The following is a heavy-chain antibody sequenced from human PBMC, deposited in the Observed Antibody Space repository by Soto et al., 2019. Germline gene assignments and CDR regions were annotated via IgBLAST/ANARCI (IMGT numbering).Heavy chain of an antibody. CDR2: INPSGDST. J-gene: IGHJ4*02. V-gene: IGHV1-46*01. CDR3: ARGSSLALDD. Sequence: HGGRQAPEQGLEWMGFINPSGDSTTYVQKFQGRVTMTRDTSTSTVYMDLSSLRSEDTAVYYCARGSSLALDDWGQGTPVSV. D-gene: IGHD2-2*03.